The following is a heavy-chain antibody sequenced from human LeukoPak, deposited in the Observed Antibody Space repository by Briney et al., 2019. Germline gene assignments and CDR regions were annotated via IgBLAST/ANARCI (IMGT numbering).Heavy chain of an antibody. D-gene: IGHD3-9*01. CDR3: ARVRITIYRFDY. V-gene: IGHV4-34*01. J-gene: IGHJ4*02. CDR2: INHSGST. CDR1: GGSFSDYY. Sequence: PSETLSLTCAVYGGSFSDYYWSWIRQPPGEGLEWIGEINHSGSTNYNPSLKSRVTISVDTSKNQFSLKLSSVTAADTAVYYCARVRITIYRFDYWGQGTLVTVSS.